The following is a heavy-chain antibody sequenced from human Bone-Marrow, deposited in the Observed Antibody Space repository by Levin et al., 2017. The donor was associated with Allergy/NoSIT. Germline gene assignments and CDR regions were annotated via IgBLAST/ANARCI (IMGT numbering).Heavy chain of an antibody. Sequence: PGGSLRLSCAVSGSTVSSNYMSWVRQAPGKGLEWVSLIHIGGATIYGHSVRGRFTMSRDNSMNTVNLQMNSLTVEDTAVYYCARGGSGYYWGFAYWGQGTLVSVS. CDR2: IHIGGAT. V-gene: IGHV3-53*01. CDR3: ARGGSGYYWGFAY. J-gene: IGHJ4*02. D-gene: IGHD3-22*01. CDR1: GSTVSSNY.